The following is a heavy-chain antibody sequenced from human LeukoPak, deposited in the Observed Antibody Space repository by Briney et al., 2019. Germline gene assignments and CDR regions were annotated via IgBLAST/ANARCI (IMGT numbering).Heavy chain of an antibody. CDR3: TRGQIAVAGTRAFDI. D-gene: IGHD6-19*01. Sequence: TGGSLRLSCAASGFTFSGSAMHWVRQASGKGLEWVGRIRSKANSYATAYAASVKGRFTISRDDSKNTAYLQMNSLKTEDTAVYYCTRGQIAVAGTRAFDIWGQGTMVTVSS. CDR2: IRSKANSYAT. CDR1: GFTFSGSA. J-gene: IGHJ3*02. V-gene: IGHV3-73*01.